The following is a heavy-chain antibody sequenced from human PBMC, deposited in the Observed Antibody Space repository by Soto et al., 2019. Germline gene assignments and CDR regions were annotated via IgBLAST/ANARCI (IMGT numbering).Heavy chain of an antibody. CDR2: INHRGST. Sequence: SETLSLTCTVYGGSFNAYYWNWIRQPPGKGLEWLGKINHRGSTDYNPSLKSRVTMSVDTSKSQFSLNMTSVTAADTAVYYCARGEDAFFYYGLDVWGQGITVTVSS. CDR1: GGSFNAYY. CDR3: ARGEDAFFYYGLDV. J-gene: IGHJ6*02. V-gene: IGHV4-34*01.